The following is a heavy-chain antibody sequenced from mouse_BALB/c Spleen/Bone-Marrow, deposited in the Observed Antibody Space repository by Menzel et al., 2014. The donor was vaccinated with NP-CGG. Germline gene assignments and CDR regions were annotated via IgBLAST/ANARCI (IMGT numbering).Heavy chain of an antibody. Sequence: VHLQQPGAELVKPGASVKLSCTASGFNIKDTYMHWVKQRPEQGLEWIGRIDTANGNTKYDPKFQGKATITADTSSNTAYLQLSSLTSEDTAVYYCARYGNGLMDYWGQGTSVTVSS. CDR1: GFNIKDTY. D-gene: IGHD2-1*01. CDR3: ARYGNGLMDY. J-gene: IGHJ4*01. CDR2: IDTANGNT. V-gene: IGHV14-3*02.